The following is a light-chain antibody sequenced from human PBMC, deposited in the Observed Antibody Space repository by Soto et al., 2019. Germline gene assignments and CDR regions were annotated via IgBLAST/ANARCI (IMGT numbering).Light chain of an antibody. CDR3: QQANSFPLT. CDR2: AAS. V-gene: IGKV1D-12*01. Sequence: IQMTQSPDSVSASVGDTITITCRASQAISNWIAWYQQKPGQAPKILIYAASTLQGGVPLRFSGGGSGTDFTLTISSLQPEDFATYYCQQANSFPLTFGGGARVEVK. J-gene: IGKJ4*01. CDR1: QAISNW.